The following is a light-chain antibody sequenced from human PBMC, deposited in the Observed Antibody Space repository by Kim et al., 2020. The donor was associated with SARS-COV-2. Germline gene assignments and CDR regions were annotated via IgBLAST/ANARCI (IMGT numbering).Light chain of an antibody. CDR1: QSVSSY. V-gene: IGKV3-11*01. CDR3: QQRSNWPLMYT. CDR2: DAS. Sequence: SPGERATLSCRASQSVSSYLAWYQQKPGQAPRLLIYDASNRATGIPARFSGSGSGTDFTHTISSLEPEDFAVYYCQQRSNWPLMYTFGQGTKLEI. J-gene: IGKJ2*01.